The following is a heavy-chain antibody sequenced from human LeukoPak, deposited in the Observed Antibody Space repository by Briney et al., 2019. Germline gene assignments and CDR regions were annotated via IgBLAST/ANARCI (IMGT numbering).Heavy chain of an antibody. CDR2: INWNGGST. D-gene: IGHD3-3*01. J-gene: IGHJ4*02. CDR3: AGSLRFLEWLSPLDY. Sequence: GGSLRLSCAASGFTFDDYGMSWVRQAPGKGLEWVSGINWNGGSTGYADSVKGRFTISRDNAKNSLYLQMNSLRAEDTALYFCAGSLRFLEWLSPLDYWGQGTLVTVSS. CDR1: GFTFDDYG. V-gene: IGHV3-20*04.